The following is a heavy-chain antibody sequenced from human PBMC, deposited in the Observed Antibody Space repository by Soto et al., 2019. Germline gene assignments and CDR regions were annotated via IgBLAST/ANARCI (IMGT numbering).Heavy chain of an antibody. V-gene: IGHV3-30*18. J-gene: IGHJ4*02. Sequence: QVQLVESGGGVVQPGRSLRLSCAASGFTFSSYGMHWVRQAPGKGLEWVAVISYDGSNKYYADSVKGRFTISRDNSKHTLSLEMSMLKAEHTAVYSCRKDGAPDVEIGTIFFDSWGPGTLVTVSS. CDR2: ISYDGSNK. D-gene: IGHD3-3*01. CDR3: RKDGAPDVEIGTIFFDS. CDR1: GFTFSSYG.